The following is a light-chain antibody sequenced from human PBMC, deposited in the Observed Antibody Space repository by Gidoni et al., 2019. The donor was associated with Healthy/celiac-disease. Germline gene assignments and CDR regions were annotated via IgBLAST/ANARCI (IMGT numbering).Light chain of an antibody. Sequence: QPALPQPAAMSGSPGQSMTISCTGTSSDVSGYNYVSWYQQHPGKAPKLMIYNVSNRPSGVSNRFSGSKSGNTASLTISGLQADDEADYYCSSYTSSSSPYVFGTGTKVTVL. J-gene: IGLJ1*01. CDR3: SSYTSSSSPYV. V-gene: IGLV2-14*01. CDR2: NVS. CDR1: SSDVSGYNY.